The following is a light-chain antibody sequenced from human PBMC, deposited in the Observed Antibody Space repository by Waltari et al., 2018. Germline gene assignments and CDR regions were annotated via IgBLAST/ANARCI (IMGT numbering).Light chain of an antibody. CDR3: AAWDDSLNGPV. J-gene: IGLJ1*01. CDR2: GTR. V-gene: IGLV1-44*01. Sequence: QSVLTQPPSASGTPGQSIVISCSGSSSNIGDNTVTWYQQVPGTAPNLLIYGTRDRPSGVSNRLSGSKSGTSASRAISALQPEDEADYYCAAWDDSLNGPVFGTGTKVTVL. CDR1: SSNIGDNT.